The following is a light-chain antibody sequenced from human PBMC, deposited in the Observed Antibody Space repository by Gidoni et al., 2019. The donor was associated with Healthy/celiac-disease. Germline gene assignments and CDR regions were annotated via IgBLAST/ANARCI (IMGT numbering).Light chain of an antibody. Sequence: DLQMTPSPSSLSASVGDRVTITCRASQSISSYLNWYQQKPGKAPKLLIYAASSLQSGVPSRFSGSGSGTDFTLTISSLQPEDFATYYCQQSDSTPITFGQGTRLEIK. CDR2: AAS. CDR1: QSISSY. CDR3: QQSDSTPIT. J-gene: IGKJ5*01. V-gene: IGKV1-39*01.